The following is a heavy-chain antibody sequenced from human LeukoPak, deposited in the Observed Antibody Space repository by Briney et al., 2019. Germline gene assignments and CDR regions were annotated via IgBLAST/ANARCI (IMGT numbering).Heavy chain of an antibody. CDR2: IIPILGIA. Sequence: GASVKVSCKASGGTFSSYTISWVRQAPGQGLEWMGRIIPILGIANYAQKFQGRVTITADKSTSTAYMELSSLRSEDTAVYYCARDPDSGSYHLGWFDPWGQGTLVTVSS. CDR3: ARDPDSGSYHLGWFDP. D-gene: IGHD1-26*01. J-gene: IGHJ5*02. CDR1: GGTFSSYT. V-gene: IGHV1-69*04.